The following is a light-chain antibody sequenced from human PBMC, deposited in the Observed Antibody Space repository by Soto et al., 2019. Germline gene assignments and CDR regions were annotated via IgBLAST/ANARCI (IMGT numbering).Light chain of an antibody. CDR3: TSYTSSSTLV. V-gene: IGLV2-14*01. Sequence: QSALTQPASVSGSPGQSITISCTGTSSDVGGYNFVSWYHQHPGKAPKLLIYAVTNRPSGISNRFSGSKSGNTASLTISGLQAEDEADYYCTSYTSSSTLVFGGGTKLTFL. CDR2: AVT. J-gene: IGLJ2*01. CDR1: SSDVGGYNF.